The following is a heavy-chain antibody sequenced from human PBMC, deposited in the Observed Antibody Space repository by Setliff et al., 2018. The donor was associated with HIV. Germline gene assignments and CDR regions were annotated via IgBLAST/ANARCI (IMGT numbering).Heavy chain of an antibody. CDR3: ARVGLQKLALDY. V-gene: IGHV3-53*01. CDR2: IYSDGST. J-gene: IGHJ4*02. D-gene: IGHD6-13*01. CDR1: GFTVSTSY. Sequence: GGSLRLSCAASGFTVSTSYMRWVRQAPGKGLEWVSVIYSDGSTYHADSVKGRFTVSRDSSRNTLFLQMDSLRADDTAMYYCARVGLQKLALDYWGQGTLVTVSS.